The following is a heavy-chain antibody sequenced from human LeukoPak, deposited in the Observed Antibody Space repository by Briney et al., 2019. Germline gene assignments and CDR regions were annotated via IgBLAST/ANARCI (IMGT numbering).Heavy chain of an antibody. Sequence: GRSLRLSCAASGFTFSSNDIHWVRQAPGKGLEWVIVISYDGGNKYYADSVKGRFAISRDNSKNTLYLQMNSLRAEDTAVYYCAKGTHYYDSSGYWGAFDIWGQGTMVTVSS. CDR3: AKGTHYYDSSGYWGAFDI. D-gene: IGHD3-22*01. V-gene: IGHV3-30*18. J-gene: IGHJ3*02. CDR1: GFTFSSND. CDR2: ISYDGGNK.